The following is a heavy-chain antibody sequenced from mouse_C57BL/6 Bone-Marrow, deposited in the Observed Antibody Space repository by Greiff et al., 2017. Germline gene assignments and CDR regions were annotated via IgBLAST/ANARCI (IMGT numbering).Heavy chain of an antibody. J-gene: IGHJ1*03. Sequence: VQLQQSGAELAKPGASVKLSCKASGYTFTSYWMHWVKQRPGQGLEWIGYINPSSGYTKYNQKFKDKATLTAVKSSSTAYMQLRSLTYEDSAVYYGARGGTTVVEGLYWYFDVWGTGTTVTVSS. CDR3: ARGGTTVVEGLYWYFDV. CDR1: GYTFTSYW. V-gene: IGHV1-7*01. D-gene: IGHD1-1*01. CDR2: INPSSGYT.